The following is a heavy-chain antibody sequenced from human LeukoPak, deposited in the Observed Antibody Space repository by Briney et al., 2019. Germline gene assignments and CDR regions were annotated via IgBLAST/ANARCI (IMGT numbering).Heavy chain of an antibody. CDR1: GGSISSGSYY. Sequence: SETLSLTCTVSGGSISSGSYYWSWIRQPAGKGLEWIGRIYTSGSTNYNPSLKSRVTIPVDTSKNQFSLKLSSVTAADTAVYYCARGQRYYYDSSGYNWFDPWDQGTLVTVSS. CDR3: ARGQRYYYDSSGYNWFDP. J-gene: IGHJ5*02. V-gene: IGHV4-61*02. D-gene: IGHD3-22*01. CDR2: IYTSGST.